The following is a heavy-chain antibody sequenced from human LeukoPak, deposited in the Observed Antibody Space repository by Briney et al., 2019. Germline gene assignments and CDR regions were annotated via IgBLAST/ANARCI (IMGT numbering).Heavy chain of an antibody. J-gene: IGHJ3*02. Sequence: PGGSLRLSCAASGFTLSSYAMSWVRQAPGKGLEWVSAISGSGGSTYYADSVKGRFTISRDNSKNTLYLQMNSLRAEDTAVYYCAKSYYYGSSGYYPWDGAFDIWGQGTMVTVSS. V-gene: IGHV3-23*01. CDR2: ISGSGGST. D-gene: IGHD3-22*01. CDR3: AKSYYYGSSGYYPWDGAFDI. CDR1: GFTLSSYA.